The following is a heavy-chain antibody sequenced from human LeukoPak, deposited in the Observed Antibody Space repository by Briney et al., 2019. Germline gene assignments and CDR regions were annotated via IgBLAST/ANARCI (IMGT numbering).Heavy chain of an antibody. V-gene: IGHV4-39*07. CDR3: ARGDIAAAGTAYYYYYYMDV. J-gene: IGHJ6*03. CDR2: IYYSGST. CDR1: GGSISSSSYY. Sequence: KPSETLSLTCTVSGGSISSSSYYWGWIRQPPGKGLEWIGSIYYSGSTYYDPSLKSRVTISVDTSKNQFSLKLSSVTAADTAVYYCARGDIAAAGTAYYYYYYMDVWGKGTTVTVSS. D-gene: IGHD6-13*01.